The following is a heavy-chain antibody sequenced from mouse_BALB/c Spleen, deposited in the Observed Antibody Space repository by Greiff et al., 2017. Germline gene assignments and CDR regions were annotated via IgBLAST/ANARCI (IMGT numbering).Heavy chain of an antibody. CDR1: GFTFSSYG. CDR2: ISSGGSYT. V-gene: IGHV5-6*02. D-gene: IGHD1-1*01. J-gene: IGHJ3*01. Sequence: DVKLVESGGDLVKPGGSLKLSCAASGFTFSSYGMSWVRQTPDKRLEWVATISSGGSYTYYPDSVKGRFTISRDNAKNTLYLQMSSLKSEDTAMYYCARDYGSSYEFAYWGQGTLVTVSA. CDR3: ARDYGSSYEFAY.